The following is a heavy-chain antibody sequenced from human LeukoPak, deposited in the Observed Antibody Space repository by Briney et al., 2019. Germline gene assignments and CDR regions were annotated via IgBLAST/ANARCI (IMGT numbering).Heavy chain of an antibody. CDR2: IKQEGSEK. J-gene: IGHJ6*02. D-gene: IGHD3-3*01. CDR1: GFTCSSYW. Sequence: GGSLRLSCAASGFTCSSYWMSWVRQAPGKGLEWVANIKQEGSEKYYVDSVKGRFTISRDNAKNSLHLQMNNLRAEDTAVYYCARDLYYDFWSGYYQYYYGMDVWGQGTTVTVSS. V-gene: IGHV3-7*01. CDR3: ARDLYYDFWSGYYQYYYGMDV.